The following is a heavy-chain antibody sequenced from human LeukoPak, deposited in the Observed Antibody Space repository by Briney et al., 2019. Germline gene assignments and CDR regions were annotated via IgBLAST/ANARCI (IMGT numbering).Heavy chain of an antibody. CDR3: AAGVVPAASAASGY. D-gene: IGHD2-2*01. Sequence: GASVKVSCKASGFTFTSSAVQWVRQARGQRLEWIGWIVVGSGNTNYAQKFQERVTITRDMSTSTAYMELSSLRSEDTAVYYCAAGVVPAASAASGYWGQGTLVTVSS. CDR2: IVVGSGNT. J-gene: IGHJ4*02. CDR1: GFTFTSSA. V-gene: IGHV1-58*01.